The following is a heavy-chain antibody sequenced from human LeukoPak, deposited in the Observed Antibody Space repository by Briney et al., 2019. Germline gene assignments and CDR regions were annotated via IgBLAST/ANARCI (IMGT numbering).Heavy chain of an antibody. J-gene: IGHJ3*02. D-gene: IGHD2-21*01. CDR3: ASVVVIARDAFDI. Sequence: SETLSLTCTVSGGSISSSSYYWGWIRQPPGKGLEWIGSIYCSGSTYYNPSLKSRVTIAVETSKTQFSLKLSSVTAADSAVYSCASVVVIARDAFDIWGQGTMVTVSS. CDR2: IYCSGST. V-gene: IGHV4-39*01. CDR1: GGSISSSSYY.